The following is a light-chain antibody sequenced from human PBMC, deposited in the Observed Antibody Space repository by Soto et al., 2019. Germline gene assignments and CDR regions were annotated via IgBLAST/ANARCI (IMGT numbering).Light chain of an antibody. CDR3: QQRSNWPIT. CDR1: QSVTNK. V-gene: IGKV3-11*01. Sequence: EMLMTQSPATLSVSPGERVSLSCWASQSVTNKLAWYQQRPGQAPRLLIYDASNRATGIPARFSGSGSGTDFTLTISSLEPEDFAVYYCQQRSNWPITFGQGTRLEIK. CDR2: DAS. J-gene: IGKJ5*01.